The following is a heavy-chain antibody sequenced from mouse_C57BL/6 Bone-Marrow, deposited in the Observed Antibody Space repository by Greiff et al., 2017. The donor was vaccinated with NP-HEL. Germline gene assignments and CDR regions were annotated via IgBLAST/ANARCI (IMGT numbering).Heavy chain of an antibody. CDR3: AINWDVRFAY. D-gene: IGHD4-1*01. CDR1: GYTFTDYN. Sequence: EVKLQQSGPELVKPGASVKIPCKASGYTFTDYNMDWVKQSHGKSLEWIGDINPNNGGTIYNQKFKGKATLTVDKSSSTAYMELRSLTSEDTAVYYCAINWDVRFAYWGQGTLVTVSA. CDR2: INPNNGGT. J-gene: IGHJ3*01. V-gene: IGHV1-18*01.